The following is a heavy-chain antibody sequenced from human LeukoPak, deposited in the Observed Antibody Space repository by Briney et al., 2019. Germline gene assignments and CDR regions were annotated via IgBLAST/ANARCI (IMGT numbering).Heavy chain of an antibody. Sequence: GGSLRLSCAASGFTFSTYAMSWVRQAPGKGLEWVSGLTGGGGGTSYADSVKGRFTISRDNSKNTLYLQMNSLRAEDTAVYYCAKVHGVFGSYETFDYWGQGTLVTVSS. CDR1: GFTFSTYA. V-gene: IGHV3-23*01. CDR2: LTGGGGGT. CDR3: AKVHGVFGSYETFDY. J-gene: IGHJ4*02. D-gene: IGHD1-26*01.